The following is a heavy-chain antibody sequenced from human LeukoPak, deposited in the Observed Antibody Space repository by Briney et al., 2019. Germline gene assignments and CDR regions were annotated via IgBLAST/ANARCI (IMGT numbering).Heavy chain of an antibody. CDR2: IYYRGST. CDR1: GGSISSYY. V-gene: IGHV4-59*01. Sequence: PSETLSLTCTVSGGSISSYYWSWIRQPPGKGLEWIGYIYYRGSTNYNPSLKSRVTISVDTSKNQFSLKLTSVTAADTAVYYCARSGGRWNWFDPWGQGTLVTVSS. CDR3: ARSGGRWNWFDP. D-gene: IGHD2-15*01. J-gene: IGHJ5*02.